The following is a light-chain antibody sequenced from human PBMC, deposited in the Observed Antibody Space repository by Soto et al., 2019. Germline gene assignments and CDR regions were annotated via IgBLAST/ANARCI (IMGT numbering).Light chain of an antibody. J-gene: IGKJ5*01. CDR1: QDISSS. Sequence: IQLTQSPSSLSASVGDRFTITCRSSQDISSSLAWYQQKPGKAPKLLIYGASTLQSGVPSRFSGSGSGTDFTLTISSLQPEDFATYYCQQLNSYPRITFGQGTRLEI. CDR2: GAS. CDR3: QQLNSYPRIT. V-gene: IGKV1-9*01.